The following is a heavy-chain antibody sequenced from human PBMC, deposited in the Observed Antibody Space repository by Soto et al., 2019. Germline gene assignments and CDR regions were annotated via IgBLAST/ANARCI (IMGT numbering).Heavy chain of an antibody. CDR2: INSDGSST. CDR1: GFTFSSYW. J-gene: IGHJ6*02. V-gene: IGHV3-74*01. CDR3: ARGPAGYYYYGMDV. Sequence: EVQLVESGGGLVQPGGSLRLSCAASGFTFSSYWMHWVRQAPGKGLVWVSRINSDGSSTSYAESVRGRFASSMNNAKTTIYLQMHSLRAEDTAVYYCARGPAGYYYYGMDVWGQGTTVTVSS.